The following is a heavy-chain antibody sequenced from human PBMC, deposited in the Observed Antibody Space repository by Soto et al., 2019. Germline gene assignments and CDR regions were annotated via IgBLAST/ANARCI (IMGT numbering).Heavy chain of an antibody. J-gene: IGHJ4*02. D-gene: IGHD5-18*01. Sequence: SETLSLTCAVSGHSISSGFYYWGWVRQPPGKGLEWIGSIYHTESTYYNPSLKSRVTMSVDTSNNQFSLKLRSMTAADTAVYFCARYEYSYAARFFDYWGQGTRVTVSS. V-gene: IGHV4-38-2*01. CDR1: GHSISSGFYY. CDR2: IYHTEST. CDR3: ARYEYSYAARFFDY.